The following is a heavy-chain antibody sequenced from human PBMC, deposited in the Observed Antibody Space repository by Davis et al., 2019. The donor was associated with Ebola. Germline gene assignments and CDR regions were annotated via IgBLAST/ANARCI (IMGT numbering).Heavy chain of an antibody. D-gene: IGHD3-10*01. CDR2: IWYDGSNK. J-gene: IGHJ4*02. CDR3: ARDGGRGHPFDY. V-gene: IGHV3-30*19. Sequence: GESLKISCAASGFTFSSYGMHWVRQAPGKGLEWVAVIWYDGSNKYYADSVKGRFTISRDNSKNTLYLQMNSLRAEDTAVYYCARDGGRGHPFDYWGQGTLVTVSS. CDR1: GFTFSSYG.